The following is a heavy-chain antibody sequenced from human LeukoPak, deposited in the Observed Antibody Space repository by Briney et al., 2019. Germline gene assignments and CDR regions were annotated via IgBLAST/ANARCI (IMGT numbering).Heavy chain of an antibody. V-gene: IGHV3-23*01. Sequence: GSLRLSCAASGFTFSSYAMSWVRQAPGKGLEWVSAISGSGVSTYYADSVQGRFTISRDNSENTLFLQMNSLRAEDTAVYYCAKSFAFAASDHWGQGALVTVSS. CDR2: ISGSGVST. CDR3: AKSFAFAASDH. D-gene: IGHD2-15*01. J-gene: IGHJ4*01. CDR1: GFTFSSYA.